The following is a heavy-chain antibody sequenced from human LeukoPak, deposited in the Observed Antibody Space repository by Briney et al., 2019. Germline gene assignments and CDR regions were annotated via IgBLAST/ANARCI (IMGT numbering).Heavy chain of an antibody. V-gene: IGHV3-30*18. CDR1: GFTFSSYG. CDR3: AKNYGSGSYLGDY. CDR2: ISYDGSNK. Sequence: PGGSLRLSCAASGFTFSSYGMHWVRQAPGKGLEWAAVISYDGSNKYYADSVKGRFTISRDNSKNTLYLQMNSLRAEDTAVYYCAKNYGSGSYLGDYWGQGTLVTVSS. D-gene: IGHD3-10*01. J-gene: IGHJ4*02.